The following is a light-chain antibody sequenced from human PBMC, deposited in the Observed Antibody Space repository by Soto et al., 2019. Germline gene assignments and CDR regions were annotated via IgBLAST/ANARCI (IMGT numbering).Light chain of an antibody. V-gene: IGKV1-5*01. CDR3: QHYYGFSRT. J-gene: IGKJ1*01. CDR2: DAS. CDR1: QGVVRW. Sequence: DIQMTQSPSTLSASVGDRVTITCRASQGVVRWLAWYQQKPGKAPKLLIYDASSLESGVPSRFSGSGAGTELTITISSLQPDDFETYYCQHYYGFSRTFGQGTKVDIK.